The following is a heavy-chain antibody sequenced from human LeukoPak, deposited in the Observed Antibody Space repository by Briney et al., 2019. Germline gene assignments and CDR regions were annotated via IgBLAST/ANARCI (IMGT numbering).Heavy chain of an antibody. CDR1: GSTFIDYS. CDR3: ARCQYNSSPDF. CDR2: ISPTSDYT. J-gene: IGHJ4*02. V-gene: IGHV3-11*03. Sequence: GGSLRLSCAASGSTFIDYSMSWIRQAPGKGLEWVSYISPTSDYTSCADSVKGRFTIFRDNAKNSLFLQMNSLRVEDTAVYYCARCQYNSSPDFWGQGTLVTVSS. D-gene: IGHD6-13*01.